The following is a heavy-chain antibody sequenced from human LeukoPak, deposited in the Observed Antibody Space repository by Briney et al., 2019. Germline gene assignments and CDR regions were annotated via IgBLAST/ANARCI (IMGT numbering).Heavy chain of an antibody. J-gene: IGHJ6*03. CDR1: GFTFSNAG. CDR3: TTYVGAYSNWGDYYYYYMDV. V-gene: IGHV3-15*01. CDR2: IKSKTDGGTT. D-gene: IGHD4-11*01. Sequence: GGSLRLSCAASGFTFSNAGMSWVRQAPGKGLEWVGRIKSKTDGGTTDYAAPVKGRFTISREDSKNTLYLQMNSLKTEDTAVYYCTTYVGAYSNWGDYYYYYMDVWGKGTTVTVSS.